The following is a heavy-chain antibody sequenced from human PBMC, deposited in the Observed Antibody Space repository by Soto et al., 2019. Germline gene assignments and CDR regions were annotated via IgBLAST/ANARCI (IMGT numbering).Heavy chain of an antibody. CDR1: GGSFSGYY. CDR3: ARGGYSGYGSGSYYKPSYYYGMDV. Sequence: SETLSLTCAVYGGSFSGYYWSWIRQPPGKGLEWIGEINHSGSTNYNPSLKSRVTISVDTSKNQFSLKLSSVTAADTAVYYCARGGYSGYGSGSYYKPSYYYGMDVWGQGTTVTVSS. D-gene: IGHD3-10*01. V-gene: IGHV4-34*01. J-gene: IGHJ6*02. CDR2: INHSGST.